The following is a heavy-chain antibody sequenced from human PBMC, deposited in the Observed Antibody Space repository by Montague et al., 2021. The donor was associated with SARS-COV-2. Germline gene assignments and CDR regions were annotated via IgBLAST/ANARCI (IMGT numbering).Heavy chain of an antibody. Sequence: SLRLSCAASGFTFSNYWLHWVRQVPGKGLVWVSRINPDESRTTYADSAKGRLTIFRDNAKNTVHLQMSGLMVEDTAVYYCAGAPHCGGGSCFSLDCYGLDVWGQGTTVSVSS. CDR1: GFTFSNYW. CDR2: INPDESRT. V-gene: IGHV3-74*03. CDR3: AGAPHCGGGSCFSLDCYGLDV. D-gene: IGHD2-15*01. J-gene: IGHJ6*02.